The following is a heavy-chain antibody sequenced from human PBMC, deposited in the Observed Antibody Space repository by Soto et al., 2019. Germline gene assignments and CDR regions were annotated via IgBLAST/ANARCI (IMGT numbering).Heavy chain of an antibody. CDR3: ARAYSDAFDI. CDR2: ISSSGTGI. V-gene: IGHV3-11*01. D-gene: IGHD2-15*01. J-gene: IGHJ3*02. CDR1: GFTFRDYY. Sequence: QVQLVESGGGLVKPGGSLRLSCAAAGFTFRDYYMIWIRQAPGKGLEWGSYISSSGTGIYYGDSVRGRFTISRDNAKNSLFLQLNSLRAEDTAVYYCARAYSDAFDIWGQGTMVTVSS.